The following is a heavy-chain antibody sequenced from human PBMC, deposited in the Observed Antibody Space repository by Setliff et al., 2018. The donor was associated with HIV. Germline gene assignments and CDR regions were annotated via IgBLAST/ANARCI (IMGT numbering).Heavy chain of an antibody. CDR2: VDPNTGGT. CDR1: GYTFIDYY. Sequence: ASVKVSCKASGYTFIDYYLHWVRQAPGQGLEYMGRVDPNTGGTNFAQKFQGRVAMTRDTSTSTVYMELSSLRSEDTAVYYCARDRVRITIFGANDASDIWGQGTMVTVSS. D-gene: IGHD3-3*01. V-gene: IGHV1-2*06. J-gene: IGHJ3*02. CDR3: ARDRVRITIFGANDASDI.